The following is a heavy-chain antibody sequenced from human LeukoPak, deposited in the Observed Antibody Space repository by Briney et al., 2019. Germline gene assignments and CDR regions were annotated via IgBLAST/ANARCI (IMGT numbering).Heavy chain of an antibody. V-gene: IGHV1-69*13. CDR2: IIPIFGTA. CDR3: ARVVDYYGSSGCFDY. Sequence: SVKVSCKASGGTFSSYAISWVRQAPGQGLEWMGGIIPIFGTANYAQKFQGRVTITADESTSTAYMELSSLRSEDTAVYYCARVVDYYGSSGCFDYWGQGTLVTVSS. CDR1: GGTFSSYA. J-gene: IGHJ4*02. D-gene: IGHD3-22*01.